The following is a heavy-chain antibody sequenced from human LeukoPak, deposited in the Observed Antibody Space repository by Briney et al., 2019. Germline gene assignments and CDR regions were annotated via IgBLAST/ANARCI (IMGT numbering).Heavy chain of an antibody. CDR3: ARGGDRRGFDY. CDR1: GGSISNGGYY. CDR2: IYDSGTT. D-gene: IGHD1-14*01. V-gene: IGHV4-31*03. J-gene: IGHJ4*02. Sequence: PSETLSPTCTVSGGSISNGGYYWSWIRQHPGKGLEWIGYIYDSGTTFYNPALQSRVTISVDRSDNQFSLKLRSLTAADTAVYYCARGGDRRGFDYWGQGTLVTVSS.